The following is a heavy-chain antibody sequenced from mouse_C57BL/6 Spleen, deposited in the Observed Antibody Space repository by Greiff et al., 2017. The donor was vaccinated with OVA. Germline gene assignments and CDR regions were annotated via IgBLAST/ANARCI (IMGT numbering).Heavy chain of an antibody. CDR3: ARSGLYAVDY. CDR1: GYAFTNYL. D-gene: IGHD3-1*01. Sequence: QVQLQQSGAELVRPGTSVKVSCKASGYAFTNYLIEWVKQRPGQGLEWIGVINPGSGGTNYNEKFKGKATLTADKSSSTAYMQLSSLTSEDSAVYFCARSGLYAVDYWGQGTSVTVSS. V-gene: IGHV1-54*01. CDR2: INPGSGGT. J-gene: IGHJ4*01.